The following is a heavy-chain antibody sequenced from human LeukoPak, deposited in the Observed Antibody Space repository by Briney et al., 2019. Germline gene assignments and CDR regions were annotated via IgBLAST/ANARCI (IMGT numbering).Heavy chain of an antibody. CDR1: GGSISSSSYY. CDR3: ARQPKIYYYYYYMDV. V-gene: IGHV4-39*01. J-gene: IGHJ6*03. Sequence: SETLSLTCIVSGGSISSSSYYWGWIRQPPGKGLEWIGSIYYSGSTYHNPSLKSRVTISVDTSKNQFSLKLSSVTAADTAVYYCARQPKIYYYYYYMDVWGKGTTVTISS. CDR2: IYYSGST.